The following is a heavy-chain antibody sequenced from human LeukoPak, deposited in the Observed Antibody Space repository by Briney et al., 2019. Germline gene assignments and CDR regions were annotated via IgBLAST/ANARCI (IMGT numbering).Heavy chain of an antibody. V-gene: IGHV3-21*01. Sequence: GRSLRLSRAASGFTFSSYSMNWVRQAPGKGLEWVSSISSSSSYIHYADSVKGRFTISKDNAKNSLYLQMNSLRAEDTAVYYCARDRLYYYGSGSYSSFWGQGTLVTVSS. CDR1: GFTFSSYS. J-gene: IGHJ4*02. D-gene: IGHD3-10*01. CDR3: ARDRLYYYGSGSYSSF. CDR2: ISSSSSYI.